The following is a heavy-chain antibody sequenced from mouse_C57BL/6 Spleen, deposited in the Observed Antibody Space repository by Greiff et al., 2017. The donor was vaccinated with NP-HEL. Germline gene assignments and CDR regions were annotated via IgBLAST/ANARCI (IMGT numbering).Heavy chain of an antibody. CDR1: GFTFSDYG. D-gene: IGHD4-1*01. CDR3: ARELGRAMDY. Sequence: EVNLVESGGGLVKPGGSLKLSCAASGFTFSDYGMHWVRQAPEKGLEWVAYISSGSSTIYYADTVKGRFTISRDNAKKTLFLQMTSLRSEDTAMYYCARELGRAMDYWGQGTSVTVSS. CDR2: ISSGSSTI. V-gene: IGHV5-17*01. J-gene: IGHJ4*01.